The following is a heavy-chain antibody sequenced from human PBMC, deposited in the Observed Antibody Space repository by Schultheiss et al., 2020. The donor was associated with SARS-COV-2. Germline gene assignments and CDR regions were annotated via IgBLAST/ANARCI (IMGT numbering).Heavy chain of an antibody. CDR3: ARGIVGYYGMDV. CDR1: GFTFSSYE. J-gene: IGHJ6*02. CDR2: ISSSGSTI. V-gene: IGHV3-48*03. D-gene: IGHD2/OR15-2a*01. Sequence: GGSLRLSCAASGFTFSSYEMNWVRQAPGKGLEWVSYISSSGSTIYYADSVMGRFTISRDNAKNSLYLQMNSLRAEDTAVYYCARGIVGYYGMDVWGQGTTVTVSS.